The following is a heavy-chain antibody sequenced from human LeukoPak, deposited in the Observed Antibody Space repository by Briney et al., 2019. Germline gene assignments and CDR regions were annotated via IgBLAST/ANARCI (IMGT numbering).Heavy chain of an antibody. CDR2: IIPIFGTA. CDR3: ARDPREYYDSSGYSGGTDDY. D-gene: IGHD3-22*01. V-gene: IGHV1-69*05. CDR1: GGTFSSYA. Sequence: GASVKVSCKASGGTFSSYAISWVRQAPGQGLEWMGGIIPIFGTANYAQKFQGRVTMTRDTSTSTVYMELSSLRSEDTAVYYCARDPREYYDSSGYSGGTDDYWGQGTLVTVSS. J-gene: IGHJ4*02.